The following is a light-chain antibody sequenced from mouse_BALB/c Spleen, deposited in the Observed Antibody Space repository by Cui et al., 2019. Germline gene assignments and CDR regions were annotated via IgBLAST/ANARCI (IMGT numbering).Light chain of an antibody. Sequence: DIQMTQFPASQSASLGESVTITCLASQTIGTWLAWYQQKPGKSPQLLIYAATSLADGVPSRFSGSGSGTKFSFKISSLQAEDVVSYYCQQLYSTPLTFGGGTKLEIK. CDR1: QTIGTW. J-gene: IGKJ1*01. CDR2: AAT. CDR3: QQLYSTPLT. V-gene: IGKV12-98*01.